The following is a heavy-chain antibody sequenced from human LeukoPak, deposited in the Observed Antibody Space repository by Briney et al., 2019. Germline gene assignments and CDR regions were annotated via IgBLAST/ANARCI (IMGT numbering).Heavy chain of an antibody. Sequence: ASVTVSCKASVYTFTSYGISWVRQAPGQGLEWMGWISAYNGNTNYAQKLQGRVTMTTDTSTSTAYMELRSLRSDDTAVYYCARDGQYGDYVSFDYWGQGTLVTVSS. V-gene: IGHV1-18*01. D-gene: IGHD4-17*01. CDR3: ARDGQYGDYVSFDY. CDR2: ISAYNGNT. CDR1: VYTFTSYG. J-gene: IGHJ4*02.